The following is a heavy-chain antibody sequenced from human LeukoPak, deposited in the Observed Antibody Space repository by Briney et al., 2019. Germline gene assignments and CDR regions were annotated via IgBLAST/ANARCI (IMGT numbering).Heavy chain of an antibody. J-gene: IGHJ4*02. V-gene: IGHV1-8*03. CDR1: GYTFTSYD. CDR2: MNPNSGNT. Sequence: ASVKVSCKASGYTFTSYDINWVRQATGRGLEWMGWMNPNSGNTGYAQKFQGRVTITRNTSVSTAYMELSSLRSEDTAVYYCARWDRSSWYVDYWGQGTLVTVSS. D-gene: IGHD6-13*01. CDR3: ARWDRSSWYVDY.